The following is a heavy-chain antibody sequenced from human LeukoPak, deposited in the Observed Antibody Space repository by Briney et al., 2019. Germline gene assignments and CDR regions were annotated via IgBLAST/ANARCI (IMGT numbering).Heavy chain of an antibody. CDR2: IYYSGST. CDR3: ARVGQQLVFLP. V-gene: IGHV4-59*01. Sequence: PSETLSLTXTVSGGSISSYYWSWIRQPPGKGVEWIGYIYYSGSTNYNPSLKSRVTISVDTSKNQFSLKLSSVTAADTAVYYCARVGQQLVFLPWGQGTLVTVSS. CDR1: GGSISSYY. D-gene: IGHD6-13*01. J-gene: IGHJ5*02.